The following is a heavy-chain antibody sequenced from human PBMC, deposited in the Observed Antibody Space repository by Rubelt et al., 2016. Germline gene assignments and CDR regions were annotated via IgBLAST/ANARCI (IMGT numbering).Heavy chain of an antibody. D-gene: IGHD6-13*01. CDR2: IYNSGST. CDR1: GGSFSGYY. J-gene: IGHJ4*02. V-gene: IGHV4-59*10. Sequence: QVQLQQWGAGLLKPSETLSLTCAVYGGSFSGYYWSWIRQPAGKGLEWIGRIYNSGSTNYNPSLKSRVTMSGDTSKNQLSLKLSSVTAADTAVYHCARDRGSSSWYGVDYWGQGTLVTVSS. CDR3: ARDRGSSSWYGVDY.